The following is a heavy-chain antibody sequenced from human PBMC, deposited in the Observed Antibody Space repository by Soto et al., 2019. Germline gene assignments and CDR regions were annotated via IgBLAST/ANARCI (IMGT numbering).Heavy chain of an antibody. D-gene: IGHD3-9*01. CDR3: AHRFDWYYFDY. Sequence: QITLKESGPTLVKPTQTLTLTCTFSGFSLGTSGVGVGWFRQPPGKALEWLALIYWDDDKRYSPSLKSRLTITKDTSKSQVVLTMTNMDPVDTATYHCAHRFDWYYFDYWGQGTLVTVSS. V-gene: IGHV2-5*02. J-gene: IGHJ4*02. CDR1: GFSLGTSGVG. CDR2: IYWDDDK.